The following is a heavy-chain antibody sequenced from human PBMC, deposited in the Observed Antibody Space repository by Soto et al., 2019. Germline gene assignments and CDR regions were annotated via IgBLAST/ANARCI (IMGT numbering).Heavy chain of an antibody. Sequence: EVQLVESGGGLVQPGGSLRLSCAASGLTFSSYWMHWVRQAPGKGLVWVSRISTDGSVTTYADSVKGRFTISRDNAKKTLYLQMNSLRPEDTAVYYCARAAYSSGWWGFDCWGQGTLVTVSS. D-gene: IGHD6-19*01. J-gene: IGHJ4*02. CDR3: ARAAYSSGWWGFDC. CDR2: ISTDGSVT. CDR1: GLTFSSYW. V-gene: IGHV3-74*01.